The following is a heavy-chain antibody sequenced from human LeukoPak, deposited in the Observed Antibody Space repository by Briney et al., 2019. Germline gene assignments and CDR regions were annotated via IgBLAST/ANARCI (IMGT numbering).Heavy chain of an antibody. CDR2: MDNASRYI. Sequence: GGSLRLSCAASGFTFSSYAMNWVRQAPGKGLEWVAYMDNASRYIYYADSVKGRFTISRDNARNSLYLQMNSLRAEDTAVYYCVRDRDPGGFYYMDVWGKGTTVTVSS. CDR1: GFTFSSYA. D-gene: IGHD3-16*01. V-gene: IGHV3-21*05. J-gene: IGHJ6*03. CDR3: VRDRDPGGFYYMDV.